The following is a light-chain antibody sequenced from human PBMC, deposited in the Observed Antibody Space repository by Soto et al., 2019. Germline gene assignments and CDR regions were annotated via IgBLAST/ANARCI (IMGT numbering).Light chain of an antibody. J-gene: IGKJ4*01. CDR3: QRYYNAPFT. Sequence: DIQVTQHPSSLSASVGDRVTITCRASQGIKNYLAWYQQKPGETPKLLIYAASTLESGIPPRFSGSGSGTDFTLTINNLQPEDVATYYCQRYYNAPFTFGGGTMVDIK. CDR2: AAS. CDR1: QGIKNY. V-gene: IGKV1-27*01.